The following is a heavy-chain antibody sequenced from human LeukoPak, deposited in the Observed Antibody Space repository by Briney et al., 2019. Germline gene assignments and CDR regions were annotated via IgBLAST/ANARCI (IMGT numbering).Heavy chain of an antibody. CDR2: ISSSSSYI. V-gene: IGHV3-21*01. D-gene: IGHD1-1*01. J-gene: IGHJ3*02. CDR3: ARGTGPDAFDI. Sequence: GGSLRLSCAASGFTFSSYSMNWVRQAPGKGLEWVSSISSSSSYIYYADSVKGRFTISRDSAKNSLYLQMNSLRAEDTAVYYCARGTGPDAFDIWGQGTMVTVSS. CDR1: GFTFSSYS.